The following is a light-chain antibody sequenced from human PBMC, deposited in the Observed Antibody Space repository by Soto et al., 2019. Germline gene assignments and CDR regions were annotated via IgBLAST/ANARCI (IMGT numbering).Light chain of an antibody. V-gene: IGKV3-20*01. J-gene: IGKJ2*01. Sequence: EIVLTQSPGTLSLSPGERATLSCRASQSVSSNYLAWYQQKPGQAPRLLIYGASIRATGIPDRFSGSGSGTDFTLTMSRLEPEDFAVYYCQQYCSSPPYTFGQGTKLEIK. CDR1: QSVSSNY. CDR2: GAS. CDR3: QQYCSSPPYT.